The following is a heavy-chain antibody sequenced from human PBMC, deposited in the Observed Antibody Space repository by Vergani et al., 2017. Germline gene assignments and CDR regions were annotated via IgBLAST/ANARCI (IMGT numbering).Heavy chain of an antibody. D-gene: IGHD3-22*01. J-gene: IGHJ4*02. Sequence: QVQLLESGGGVVQPGRSLRLSCAASGFTFSSYAMHWFRQAPGQGLEWVAVISYDGSNKYYADSVQCRFTISRDNSKNTLYLQMNSLRAEDTAVSYCARIQVKYYYDSSGYYAPYYWGQGTLVTVSS. CDR2: ISYDGSNK. V-gene: IGHV3-30-3*01. CDR3: ARIQVKYYYDSSGYYAPYY. CDR1: GFTFSSYA.